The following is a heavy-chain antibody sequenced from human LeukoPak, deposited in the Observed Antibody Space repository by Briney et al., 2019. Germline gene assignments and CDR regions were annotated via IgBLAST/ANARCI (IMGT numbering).Heavy chain of an antibody. CDR1: GGSISSYY. V-gene: IGHV4-4*07. Sequence: SETLSLTCTVSGGSISSYYWSWIRQPAGKGLEWLGRIYTSGSANYNPSLKSRVTMSVDTSKNQFSLKLSSVAAADTAVYYCARETLIAVAGRGAFDIWGQGTMATVSS. J-gene: IGHJ3*02. CDR2: IYTSGSA. CDR3: ARETLIAVAGRGAFDI. D-gene: IGHD6-19*01.